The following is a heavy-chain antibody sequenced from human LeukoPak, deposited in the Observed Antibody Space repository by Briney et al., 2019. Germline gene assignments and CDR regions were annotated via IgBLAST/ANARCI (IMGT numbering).Heavy chain of an antibody. Sequence: SETLSLTCTVSGGSISSSSYFWAWIRQPPGKGLEWIGSIYYSGSTYYNPSLNSRVTISVDTSKNQFSLNLSSVTAADMAVYYCARPITAFQAFDSWGQGTLVTVSS. J-gene: IGHJ4*02. V-gene: IGHV4-39*01. CDR2: IYYSGST. CDR1: GGSISSSSYF. CDR3: ARPITAFQAFDS. D-gene: IGHD3-16*01.